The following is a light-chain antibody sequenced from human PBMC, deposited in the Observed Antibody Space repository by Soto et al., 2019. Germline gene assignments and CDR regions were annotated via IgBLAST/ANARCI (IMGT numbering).Light chain of an antibody. CDR2: DVS. V-gene: IGLV2-14*01. J-gene: IGLJ2*01. Sequence: QSALTQPASVSGSPGQSITISCTGTSSDVGGYNYVSWYQQHPGKAPKLMIYDVSNRPSGVSNRFSGSKSGNTASLTISGLQAEDEADYYCSSYTVISPHVVFGGRTKLTVL. CDR3: SSYTVISPHVV. CDR1: SSDVGGYNY.